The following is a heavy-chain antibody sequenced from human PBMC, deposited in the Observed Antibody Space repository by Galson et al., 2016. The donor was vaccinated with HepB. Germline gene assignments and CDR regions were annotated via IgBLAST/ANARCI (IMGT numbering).Heavy chain of an antibody. V-gene: IGHV4-4*02. Sequence: ETLSLTCAVSGGSISSSNWWSWVRQPPGKGLEWIAEIYHTGLTNYNPSPKSRVTISMDKSKNHLSLDLNSVAAADTAVYYCAREFAADAFDIWGQGTMVTVSS. CDR1: GGSISSSNW. D-gene: IGHD3-10*01. CDR2: IYHTGLT. J-gene: IGHJ3*02. CDR3: AREFAADAFDI.